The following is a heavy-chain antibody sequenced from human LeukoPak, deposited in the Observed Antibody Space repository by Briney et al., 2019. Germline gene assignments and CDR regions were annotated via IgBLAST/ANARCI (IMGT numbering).Heavy chain of an antibody. D-gene: IGHD5-24*01. CDR2: INPSGTGT. V-gene: IGHV1-46*01. CDR1: GYTITNNY. J-gene: IGHJ5*02. CDR3: ATDHSMADTAWWFDP. Sequence: ASGKVSCKASGYTITNNYMHWVRQALGQGLEWMGVINPSGTGTSYAQKFQGRVTMTRDTSTSTLYMELSSLRSEDTAFYYCATDHSMADTAWWFDPWGQGTLVTVSS.